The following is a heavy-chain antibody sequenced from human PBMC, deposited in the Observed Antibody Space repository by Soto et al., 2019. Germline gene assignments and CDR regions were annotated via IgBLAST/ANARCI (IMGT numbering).Heavy chain of an antibody. CDR3: AKDPNGDYVGAFDS. CDR1: GFTFSSYG. Sequence: GGSLRLSCAASGFTFSSYGMHWVRQAPGKGLEWVSSIGADTSYTYYADSVKGRFTISRDKSKNTVFLQMNSLRADDTAVYHCAKDPNGDYVGAFDSWGQGTLVTVSS. CDR2: IGADTSYT. D-gene: IGHD4-17*01. V-gene: IGHV3-NL1*01. J-gene: IGHJ4*02.